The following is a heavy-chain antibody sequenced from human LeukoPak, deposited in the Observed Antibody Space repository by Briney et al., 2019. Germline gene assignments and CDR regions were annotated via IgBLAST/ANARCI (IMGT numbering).Heavy chain of an antibody. J-gene: IGHJ3*02. CDR3: ARDEGWELPHDAFDI. V-gene: IGHV1-18*01. D-gene: IGHD1-26*01. Sequence: ASVKVSCKVSGYTLTELSMHWVRQAPGQGLEWMGWISAYNGNTNYAQKLQGRVTMTTDTSTSTAYMELRSLRSDDTAVYYCARDEGWELPHDAFDIWGQGTMVTVSS. CDR1: GYTLTELS. CDR2: ISAYNGNT.